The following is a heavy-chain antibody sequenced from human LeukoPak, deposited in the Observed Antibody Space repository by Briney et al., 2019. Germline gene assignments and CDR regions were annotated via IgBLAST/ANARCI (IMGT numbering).Heavy chain of an antibody. CDR1: GFTFRTYS. D-gene: IGHD5-24*01. Sequence: GGSLRLSCAASGFTFRTYSIHWVRQAPGKGLEWVTVVSADGRTQLYSDSVKGRFSISRDNSLNTLHLQMNSLRTEDTAVYYCAREFGHNRWYFDYWGQGALVTVSS. J-gene: IGHJ4*02. V-gene: IGHV3-30*03. CDR3: AREFGHNRWYFDY. CDR2: VSADGRTQ.